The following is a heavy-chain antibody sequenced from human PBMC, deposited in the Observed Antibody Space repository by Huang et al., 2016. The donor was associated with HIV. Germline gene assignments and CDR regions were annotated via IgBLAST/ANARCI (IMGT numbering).Heavy chain of an antibody. CDR1: EYNLDELY. J-gene: IGHJ4*02. Sequence: QVQLVQSRAEVKKPGASVKVSCKVSEYNLDELYIHWVRQPPGKGLEWMGSFGPEIGETIDAQTFQGRVTMTEDTSTETADMELSGLRPEDTAVYYCATGVDVLFDFWGQGTLVTVSS. CDR3: ATGVDVLFDF. V-gene: IGHV1-24*01. D-gene: IGHD3-9*01. CDR2: FGPEIGET.